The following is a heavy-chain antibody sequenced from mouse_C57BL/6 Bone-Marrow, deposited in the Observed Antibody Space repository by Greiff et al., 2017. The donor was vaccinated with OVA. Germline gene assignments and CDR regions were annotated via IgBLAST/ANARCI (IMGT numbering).Heavy chain of an antibody. CDR3: AKMVTSQSYWYFDF. J-gene: IGHJ1*03. Sequence: QVQLQQSGPGLVQPSQSLSITCTVSGISLTSYGVHWVRQSSGKGLEWLGVIWRGGSTDYNAAFMSRLSITKDNFKSQVFFKMNSLQADDTAIYYCAKMVTSQSYWYFDFWGTGTTVTVSS. CDR1: GISLTSYG. CDR2: IWRGGST. V-gene: IGHV2-5*01. D-gene: IGHD2-1*01.